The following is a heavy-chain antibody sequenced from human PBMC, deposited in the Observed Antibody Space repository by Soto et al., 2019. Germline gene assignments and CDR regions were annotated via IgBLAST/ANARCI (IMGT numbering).Heavy chain of an antibody. Sequence: HPGGSLRLSCAASGFTFSSYSMNWVRQAPGKGLEWVSTISGSGGSPYYADSVKGRFTISRDNSKNTLYLQMNSLRAGDSAIYYCAKEGTSGLYYFDYWGQGTLVTVSS. CDR3: AKEGTSGLYYFDY. J-gene: IGHJ4*02. V-gene: IGHV3-23*01. CDR2: ISGSGGSP. D-gene: IGHD6-19*01. CDR1: GFTFSSYS.